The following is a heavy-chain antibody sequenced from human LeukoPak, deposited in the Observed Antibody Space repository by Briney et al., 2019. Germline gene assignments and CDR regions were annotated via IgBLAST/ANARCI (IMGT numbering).Heavy chain of an antibody. V-gene: IGHV7-4-1*02. CDR1: GRTFSSYA. CDR2: ININTGNP. CDR3: ARGSIGLMTTMTD. Sequence: ASVKVSCKASGRTFSSYAISWVRRAPGQGLEWMGWININTGNPTYAQGFTGRFVFSLDTSVSTAYLQISSLKAEDTAVYYCARGSIGLMTTMTDWGQGTLVTVSS. J-gene: IGHJ4*02. D-gene: IGHD4-17*01.